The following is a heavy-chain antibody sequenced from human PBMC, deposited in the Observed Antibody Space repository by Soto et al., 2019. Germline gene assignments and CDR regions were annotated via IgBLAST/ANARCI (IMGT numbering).Heavy chain of an antibody. D-gene: IGHD6-19*01. V-gene: IGHV3-53*01. CDR3: ASTIAVAGSFDDYFDY. Sequence: PGGSMGLSCSASGVTVSSNYMSWVRKNPGKGLEWVSVIYSGGSTYYADSVRGRFTISRDNSKNTLYLQMNSLRAEDTAVYYCASTIAVAGSFDDYFDYWGQGTLVTVSS. CDR2: IYSGGST. J-gene: IGHJ4*02. CDR1: GVTVSSNY.